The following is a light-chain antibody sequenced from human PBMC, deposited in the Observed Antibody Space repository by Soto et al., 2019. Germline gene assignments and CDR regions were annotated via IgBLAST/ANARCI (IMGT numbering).Light chain of an antibody. CDR3: QQYGSSPRT. Sequence: EIVLTQSPGTLSLSPGERATLSCRASQSVSSSHLAWYQQKPGQAPRLLISGASSRATGIPDRFTGSGSGPDFTLTISRLEPEDFAVYYCQQYGSSPRTFGQGTKVDIK. CDR2: GAS. J-gene: IGKJ1*01. V-gene: IGKV3-20*01. CDR1: QSVSSSH.